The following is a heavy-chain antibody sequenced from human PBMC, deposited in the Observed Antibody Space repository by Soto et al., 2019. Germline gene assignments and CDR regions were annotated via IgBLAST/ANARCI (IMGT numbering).Heavy chain of an antibody. CDR2: ISYDGSNK. D-gene: IGHD2-21*02. V-gene: IGHV3-30-3*01. Sequence: GGSLRLSCAASGFTFSSYAMHWVRQAPGKGLEWVAVISYDGSNKYYADSVKGRFTISRDNSKNTLYLQMNSLRAEDTAVYYCARALYGDSSFDYWGQGTLVTVSS. J-gene: IGHJ4*02. CDR3: ARALYGDSSFDY. CDR1: GFTFSSYA.